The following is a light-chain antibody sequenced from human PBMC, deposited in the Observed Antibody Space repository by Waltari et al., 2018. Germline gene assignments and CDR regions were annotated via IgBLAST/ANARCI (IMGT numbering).Light chain of an antibody. CDR2: GTS. V-gene: IGKV2-28*01. CDR3: MQGLQIPVT. CDR1: QSLLISGGYSS. Sequence: IVLTQSPLSLPVTPGEPASISCRSSQSLLISGGYSSLDWYFHKPGQPPRLLIYGTSVRPSGIPDRFTGSGSGTDFTLKIHRVEAEDVEVYYCMQGLQIPVTFGQGTTLEIK. J-gene: IGKJ2*01.